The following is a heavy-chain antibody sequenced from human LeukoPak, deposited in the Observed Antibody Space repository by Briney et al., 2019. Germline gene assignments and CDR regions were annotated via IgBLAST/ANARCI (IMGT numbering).Heavy chain of an antibody. J-gene: IGHJ4*02. CDR2: IYYSGST. CDR3: ARENSYYDSSGYYYGSGYFDF. CDR1: GGSISNYY. D-gene: IGHD3-22*01. V-gene: IGHV4-59*01. Sequence: PSETLSLTCSVSGGSISNYYWSWIRQPPGKGLEWIGYIYYSGSTNYNPSLKSRVTISVDTSKNQFSLRLSSVTAADTAAYYCARENSYYDSSGYYYGSGYFDFWGQGTLVTVSS.